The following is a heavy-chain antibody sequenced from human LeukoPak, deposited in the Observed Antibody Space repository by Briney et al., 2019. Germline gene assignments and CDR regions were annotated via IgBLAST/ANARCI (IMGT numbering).Heavy chain of an antibody. J-gene: IGHJ4*02. Sequence: PSETLSLTCTVSGGSISSYYWSWIRQPPGKGLEWIGYIYYSGSTNYNPSLKSRVTISVATSKNQFSLSLSSVTAADTAVYYCARVKSSSHPFDYWGQGTLVTVSS. CDR3: ARVKSSSHPFDY. D-gene: IGHD6-6*01. CDR2: IYYSGST. V-gene: IGHV4-59*01. CDR1: GGSISSYY.